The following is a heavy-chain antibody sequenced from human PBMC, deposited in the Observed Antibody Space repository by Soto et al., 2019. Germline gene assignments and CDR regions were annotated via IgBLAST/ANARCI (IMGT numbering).Heavy chain of an antibody. D-gene: IGHD2-15*01. CDR2: INAGNGNT. CDR3: ARGPGGPDGPGDY. CDR1: GYTFTSYA. V-gene: IGHV1-3*01. Sequence: VQLVQSGAEVKKPGASVKVSCQASGYTFTSYAMHWVRQAPGQRLEWMGWINAGNGNTKYSQKFQGRVTITRDTSASTAYMEPSSLRSEDTAVYYCARGPGGPDGPGDYWGQGTLVTVSS. J-gene: IGHJ4*02.